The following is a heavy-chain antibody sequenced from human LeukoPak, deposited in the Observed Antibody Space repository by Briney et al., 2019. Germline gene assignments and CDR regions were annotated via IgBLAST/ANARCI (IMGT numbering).Heavy chain of an antibody. CDR1: GGSISSYY. V-gene: IGHV4-4*09. CDR2: IHTSGST. D-gene: IGHD5-18*01. CDR3: AREEYSPGHYSFDY. Sequence: SETLSLTCTVSGGSISSYYWSWIRQPPGKGLEWIGYIHTSGSTNYNPSLKSRVTISVDTSKNQFSLKLSSVTAADTAVYYCAREEYSPGHYSFDYWGQGTLVTVSS. J-gene: IGHJ4*02.